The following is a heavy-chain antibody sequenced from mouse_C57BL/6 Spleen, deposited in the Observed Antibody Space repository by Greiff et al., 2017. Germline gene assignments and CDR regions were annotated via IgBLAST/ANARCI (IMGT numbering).Heavy chain of an antibody. CDR1: GYTFTSYW. V-gene: IGHV1-69*01. D-gene: IGHD2-5*01. CDR3: ARSKAYYSNPYAMDY. Sequence: VQLQQPGAELVMPGASVKLSCKASGYTFTSYWMHWVKQRPGQGLEWIGEIDPSDSYTNYNQKFKGKSTLTVDKSSSTAYMQLSSLTSEDSAVYYCARSKAYYSNPYAMDYWGQGTSVTVSS. J-gene: IGHJ4*01. CDR2: IDPSDSYT.